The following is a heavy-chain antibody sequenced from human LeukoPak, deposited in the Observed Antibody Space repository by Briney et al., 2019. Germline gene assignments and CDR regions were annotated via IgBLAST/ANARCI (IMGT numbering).Heavy chain of an antibody. CDR2: MKQDGNEE. J-gene: IGHJ4*02. V-gene: IGHV3-7*05. D-gene: IGHD6-19*01. Sequence: GGSLRLSCAVSGFTFSTHWMSWVRQAPGKGLEWVANMKQDGNEEYSVDSVKGRFTISRDNAKNSLYLQMNSLRAEDTAVYYCARPYTSGWYGGFNYWGQGTLVTVSS. CDR1: GFTFSTHW. CDR3: ARPYTSGWYGGFNY.